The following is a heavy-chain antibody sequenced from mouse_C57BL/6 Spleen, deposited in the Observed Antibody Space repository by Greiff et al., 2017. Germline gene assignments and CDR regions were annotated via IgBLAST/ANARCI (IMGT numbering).Heavy chain of an antibody. V-gene: IGHV1-53*01. J-gene: IGHJ3*01. CDR1: GYTFTSYW. CDR2: INPSNGGT. D-gene: IGHD1-1*01. CDR3: AGEHDYYGSSPAWFAD. Sequence: QVQLQQPGTELVKPGASVKLSCKASGYTFTSYWMPWVQQRPGQGLEWIGNINPSNGGTNYNEKFKSKDTLTVDKSSSTAYMQLSSLTSEDSAVYYCAGEHDYYGSSPAWFADWGQGTLVTVSA.